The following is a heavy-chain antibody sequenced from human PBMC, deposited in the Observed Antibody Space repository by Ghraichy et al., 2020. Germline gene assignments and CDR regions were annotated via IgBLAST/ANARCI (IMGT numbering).Heavy chain of an antibody. CDR2: INHSGST. Sequence: SETLSLTCAVYGGSFSGYYWSWIRQPPGKGLEWIGEINHSGSTNYNPSLKSRVTISVDTSKNQFSLKLSSVTAADTAVYYCARAPWDCSSTSCYRYRFDPWGQGTLVTVSS. CDR1: GGSFSGYY. J-gene: IGHJ5*02. D-gene: IGHD2-2*01. V-gene: IGHV4-34*01. CDR3: ARAPWDCSSTSCYRYRFDP.